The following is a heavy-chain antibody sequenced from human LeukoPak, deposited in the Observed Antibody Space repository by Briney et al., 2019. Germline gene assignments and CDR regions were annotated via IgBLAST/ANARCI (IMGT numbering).Heavy chain of an antibody. Sequence: ASVKVSCKASGYTFSSYDINWVRQATGQWLEWMGWMNPNSGNTGYAQKFQGRVTMTRNTSITTAYMELSSLRSEDTAVYYCARTMVRARSGSWFDPWGQGTLVTVSS. CDR2: MNPNSGNT. D-gene: IGHD3-10*01. CDR1: GYTFSSYD. J-gene: IGHJ5*02. V-gene: IGHV1-8*01. CDR3: ARTMVRARSGSWFDP.